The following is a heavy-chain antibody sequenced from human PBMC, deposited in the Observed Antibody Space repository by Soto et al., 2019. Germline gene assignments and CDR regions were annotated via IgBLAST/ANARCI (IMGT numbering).Heavy chain of an antibody. J-gene: IGHJ6*02. Sequence: QVQLVQSGAEVKKPGSSVKVSCKASGGTFSSYAISWVRQAPGQGLEWMGGIIPIFGTANYAQKFQGRVTITADETTSTAYMEVSSLRSEDTAVYYCARAGCSSTSCYTFRGYYYGMDVWGQGTTVTVSS. CDR2: IIPIFGTA. CDR1: GGTFSSYA. CDR3: ARAGCSSTSCYTFRGYYYGMDV. D-gene: IGHD2-2*02. V-gene: IGHV1-69*01.